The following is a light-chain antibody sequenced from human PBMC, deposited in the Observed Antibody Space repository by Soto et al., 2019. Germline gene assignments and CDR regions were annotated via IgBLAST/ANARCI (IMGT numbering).Light chain of an antibody. CDR1: QSINHKY. CDR3: HLYSGSPLT. J-gene: IGKJ1*01. V-gene: IGKV3-20*01. CDR2: GVS. Sequence: EIVLTQSPGTLSLSPGERATLSCRASQSINHKYLAWFQQEPGQTPRLLIHGVSIRATGIPDRFSGSGSGTDFTLTISGLEPEDFAVYYCHLYSGSPLTFGQCTKGEIK.